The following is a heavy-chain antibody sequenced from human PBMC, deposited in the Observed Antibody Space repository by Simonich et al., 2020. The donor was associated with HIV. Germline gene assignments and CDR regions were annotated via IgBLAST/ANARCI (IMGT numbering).Heavy chain of an antibody. V-gene: IGHV1-69-2*01. D-gene: IGHD5-18*01. Sequence: EVQLVQSGAEVKKPGATVKISCNVSGYTFTDYYLHWLRQAPGKGLEWRGLIDPKHGGPTYPEKFQGRATMTADTSTDTAYMEVSSLRSEDTAVYYCARYKRPDENFQHWGQGTLVTVSS. CDR1: GYTFTDYY. CDR3: ARYKRPDENFQH. J-gene: IGHJ1*01. CDR2: IDPKHGGP.